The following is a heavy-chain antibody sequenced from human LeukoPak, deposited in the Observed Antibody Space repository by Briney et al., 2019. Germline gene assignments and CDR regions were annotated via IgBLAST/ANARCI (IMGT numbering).Heavy chain of an antibody. D-gene: IGHD6-13*01. CDR3: TTESDIAAAGTFDP. J-gene: IGHJ5*02. V-gene: IGHV3-7*03. CDR1: GFTFSSYW. CDR2: IKQDGSEK. Sequence: GGSLRLSCAASGFTFSSYWMSWVRQAPGKGLEWVANIKQDGSEKYYVDSVKGRFTISRDNAKNSLYLQMNSLKTEDTAVYYCTTESDIAAAGTFDPWGQGTLVTVSS.